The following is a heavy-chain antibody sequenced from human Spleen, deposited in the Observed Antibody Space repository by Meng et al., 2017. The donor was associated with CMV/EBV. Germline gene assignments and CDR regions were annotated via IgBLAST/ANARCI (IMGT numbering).Heavy chain of an antibody. CDR2: ISGSGGST. D-gene: IGHD3-3*01. CDR1: GFPFRRYA. V-gene: IGHV3-23*01. Sequence: LSCASSGFPFRRYAMSWVRQAPVKGLDCVSAISGSGGSTSYADSVKGRFTISRDNSKNTLYLQMNSLRAEDTAVYYCAKDRFFGVVDYWGQGTLVTVSS. CDR3: AKDRFFGVVDY. J-gene: IGHJ4*02.